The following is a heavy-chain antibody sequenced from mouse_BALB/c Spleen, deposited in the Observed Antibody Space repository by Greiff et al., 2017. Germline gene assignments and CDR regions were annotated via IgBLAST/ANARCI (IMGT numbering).Heavy chain of an antibody. CDR1: GFSLTSYG. Sequence: VKLQESGPGLVQPSQSLSITCTVSGFSLTSYGVHWVRQSPGKGLEWLGVIWSGGSTDYNAAFISRLSISKDNSKSQVFFKMNSLQANDTAIFYCARKIGYDGYAMDYWGQGTSVTVSS. V-gene: IGHV2-2*02. CDR3: ARKIGYDGYAMDY. J-gene: IGHJ4*01. CDR2: IWSGGST. D-gene: IGHD2-14*01.